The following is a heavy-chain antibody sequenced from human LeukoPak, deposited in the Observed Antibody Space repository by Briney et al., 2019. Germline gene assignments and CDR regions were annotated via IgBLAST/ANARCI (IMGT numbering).Heavy chain of an antibody. CDR2: MNHSGST. D-gene: IGHD2-2*01. CDR1: GGSFSGYY. J-gene: IGHJ5*02. Sequence: TTSETLSLTCAVYGGSFSGYYWSWIRQPPGKGLEWIGEMNHSGSTNYNPSLKSRVTISVDTSKNQFSLKLSSVTAADTAVYYCARLIVVVPAAAFDPWGQGTLVTVSS. V-gene: IGHV4-34*01. CDR3: ARLIVVVPAAAFDP.